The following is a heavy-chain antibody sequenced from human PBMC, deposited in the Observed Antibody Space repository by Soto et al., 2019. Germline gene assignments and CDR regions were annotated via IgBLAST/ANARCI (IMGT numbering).Heavy chain of an antibody. CDR3: ARSQGSSTSLEIYYYYYYGMDV. J-gene: IGHJ6*02. CDR2: IIPISGTA. D-gene: IGHD2-2*01. CDR1: GGTFSSYA. V-gene: IGHV1-69*01. Sequence: QVQLVQSGAEVKKPGSSVKVSCKASGGTFSSYAISWVRQAPGQGLEWMGGIIPISGTANYAQKFQGRVTTTADESTSTAYKELSSLRSEDTAVYYCARSQGSSTSLEIYYYYYYGMDVWGQGTTVTVSS.